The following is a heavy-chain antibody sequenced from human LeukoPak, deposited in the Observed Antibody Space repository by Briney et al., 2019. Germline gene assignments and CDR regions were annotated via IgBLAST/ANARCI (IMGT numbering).Heavy chain of an antibody. Sequence: GGSLRLSCAASGFTFSSYGMHWVRQATGKGLEWVSAIGTAGDTYYPGSVKGRFTISRENAKNSLYLQMNSLRAGDTAVYYCARGGRSSGWYWAFDIWGQGTMVTVSS. J-gene: IGHJ3*02. V-gene: IGHV3-13*01. D-gene: IGHD6-19*01. CDR1: GFTFSSYG. CDR2: IGTAGDT. CDR3: ARGGRSSGWYWAFDI.